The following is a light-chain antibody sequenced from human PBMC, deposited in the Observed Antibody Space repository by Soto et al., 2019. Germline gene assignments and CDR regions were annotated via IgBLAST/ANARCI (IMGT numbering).Light chain of an antibody. CDR2: KIS. CDR1: HSLLHSYGETY. V-gene: IGKV2-24*01. J-gene: IGKJ2*01. CDR3: MQATEYPPYT. Sequence: DIVLTQTPLSSPVTLGQPASISCRSSHSLLHSYGETYLSWLQQRPGQPPRLLIYKISNRFSGVPDRVSGSGAGTDFTLKISRVEAEDVGIYYCMQATEYPPYTFGQGTKLEIK.